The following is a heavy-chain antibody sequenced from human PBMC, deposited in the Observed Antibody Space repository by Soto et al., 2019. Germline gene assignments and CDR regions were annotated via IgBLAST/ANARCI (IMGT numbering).Heavy chain of an antibody. Sequence: GGSLRLSCATSGFTFSDFYMSWVRQAPGKGPEWVSYISDDGYTIYYADSVKGRFTISRDNAENSLYLQMNNLRAEDTAVYYCAKPLCPFSSSYIGNWAQGSLVTVSS. V-gene: IGHV3-11*01. CDR1: GFTFSDFY. J-gene: IGHJ4*01. CDR2: ISDDGYTI. CDR3: AKPLCPFSSSYIGN. D-gene: IGHD3-22*01.